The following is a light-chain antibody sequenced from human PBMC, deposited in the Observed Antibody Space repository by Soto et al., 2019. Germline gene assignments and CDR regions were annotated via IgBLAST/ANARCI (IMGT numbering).Light chain of an antibody. CDR1: QSVSSSY. V-gene: IGKV3-20*01. CDR2: GAS. J-gene: IGKJ1*01. CDR3: QQYGSSPWT. Sequence: EMVLTQSTGTLSLSPGASDTLSCRASQSVSSSYLAWYQQKPGQDPTLLIYGASSRATGIPDRFSGSGSGTDFTLTISRLEPEDSAVYYCQQYGSSPWTFGQGTKVDIK.